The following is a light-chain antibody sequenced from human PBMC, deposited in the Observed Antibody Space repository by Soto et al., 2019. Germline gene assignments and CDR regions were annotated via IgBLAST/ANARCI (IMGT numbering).Light chain of an antibody. Sequence: DIQMTQSPSSLSASVGERVTILCRASQSVSTRLAWYQQKPGKAPKVLIYDASSWAGGVPSRFTGSGSGTEITLTINSLQPDDFATYYCQQYNSYPWTCGQGTKVDIK. CDR2: DAS. J-gene: IGKJ1*01. CDR3: QQYNSYPWT. V-gene: IGKV1-5*02. CDR1: QSVSTR.